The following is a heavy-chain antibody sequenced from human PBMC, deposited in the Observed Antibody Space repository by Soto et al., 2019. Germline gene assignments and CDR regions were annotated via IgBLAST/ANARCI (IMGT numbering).Heavy chain of an antibody. V-gene: IGHV3-23*01. CDR3: ASTTTYCGGDCYSGYFDL. CDR2: ISGSGGST. CDR1: GFTFSSYA. D-gene: IGHD2-21*02. J-gene: IGHJ2*01. Sequence: EVQLLESGGGLVQPGGSLRLSCAASGFTFSSYAMSWVRQAPGKGLEWVSAISGSGGSTYYADSVKGRFTISRDNSKNTLYLQMNSLRAEDTAVYYCASTTTYCGGDCYSGYFDLWGRGTLVTVSS.